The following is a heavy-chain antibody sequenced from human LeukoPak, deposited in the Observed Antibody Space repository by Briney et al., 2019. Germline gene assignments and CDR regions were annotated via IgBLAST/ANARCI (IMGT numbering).Heavy chain of an antibody. V-gene: IGHV4-59*12. CDR1: GGSISSYY. D-gene: IGHD6-19*01. CDR2: IYYSGST. J-gene: IGHJ4*02. CDR3: ARDQGLYSSGWYPYYFDY. Sequence: SETLSLTCTVSGGSISSYYWSWIRQPPGKGLEWIGYIYYSGSTNYNPSLKSRVTISVDTSKNQFSLKLSSVTAADTAVYYCARDQGLYSSGWYPYYFDYWGQGTLVTVSS.